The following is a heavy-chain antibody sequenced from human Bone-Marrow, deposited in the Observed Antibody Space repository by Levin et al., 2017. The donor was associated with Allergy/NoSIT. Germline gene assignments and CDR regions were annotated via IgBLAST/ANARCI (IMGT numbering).Heavy chain of an antibody. J-gene: IGHJ6*02. D-gene: IGHD3-22*01. CDR3: AKDLYDSIPWGMDV. CDR1: GFTFDDYA. Sequence: SLKISCAASGFTFDDYAMHWVRQAPGKGLEWVSGISWNSGSIGYADSVKGRFTISRDNAKNSLYLQMNSLRAEDTALYYCAKDLYDSIPWGMDVWGQGTTVTVSS. V-gene: IGHV3-9*01. CDR2: ISWNSGSI.